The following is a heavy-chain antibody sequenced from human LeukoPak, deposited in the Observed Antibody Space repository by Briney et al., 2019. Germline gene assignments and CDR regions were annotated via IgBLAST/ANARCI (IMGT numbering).Heavy chain of an antibody. D-gene: IGHD2-2*02. CDR3: ARAGTGNIVVVPAAIRGNWFDP. CDR1: GYTFTSYG. Sequence: ASVKVSCKASGYTFTSYGISWVRQAPGQGLEWIGWISAYNGNTNYAQKLQGRVTMTPDTSTSSAYMELRSLRSDDTAVYYCARAGTGNIVVVPAAIRGNWFDPWGQGTLVTVSS. CDR2: ISAYNGNT. J-gene: IGHJ5*02. V-gene: IGHV1-18*01.